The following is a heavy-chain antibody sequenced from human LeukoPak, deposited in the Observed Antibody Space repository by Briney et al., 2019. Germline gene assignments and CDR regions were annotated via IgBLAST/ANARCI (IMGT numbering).Heavy chain of an antibody. CDR2: ISTGGDTI. J-gene: IGHJ4*02. CDR1: GFTFSDYS. CDR3: ARDGDGYNQIDY. Sequence: GGSLRLSCAVSGFTFSDYSMNWVRQPPGKGLEWISYISTGGDTIYYADSVKGRFTISSDNAKKSLYLQMNSLGAEDTAVYYCARDGDGYNQIDYWGQGTLVTVSS. V-gene: IGHV3-48*01. D-gene: IGHD5-24*01.